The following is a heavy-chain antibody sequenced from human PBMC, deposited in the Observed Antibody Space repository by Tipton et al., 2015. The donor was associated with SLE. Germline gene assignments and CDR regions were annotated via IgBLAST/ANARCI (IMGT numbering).Heavy chain of an antibody. CDR1: GFTFNRSA. J-gene: IGHJ4*01. Sequence: SLRLSCVVSGFTFNRSAMHWVRQAPGKGLEWVTFIRFDGSNKFYTDSVKGRFTISRDNSKSTLSLQMSGLRPEDTAVYYCAKGDPLRLGELSWGQGTLVAVSS. CDR2: IRFDGSNK. D-gene: IGHD3-16*02. CDR3: AKGDPLRLGELS. V-gene: IGHV3-30*02.